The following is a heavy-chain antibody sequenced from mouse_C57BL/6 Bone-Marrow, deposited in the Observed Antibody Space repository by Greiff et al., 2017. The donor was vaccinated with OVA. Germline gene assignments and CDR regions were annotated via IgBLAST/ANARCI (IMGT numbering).Heavy chain of an antibody. CDR1: GYTFTDYN. V-gene: IGHV1-18*01. J-gene: IGHJ1*03. D-gene: IGHD1-1*01. Sequence: VQLQQSGPELVKPGASVKIPCKASGYTFTDYNMDWVKQSHGKSLEWIGDINPNNGGTIYNQKFKGKATLTVDKSSSTAYMELRSLTSEDTAVYYCARSSLYYYGSNWYFDVWGTGTTVTVSS. CDR3: ARSSLYYYGSNWYFDV. CDR2: INPNNGGT.